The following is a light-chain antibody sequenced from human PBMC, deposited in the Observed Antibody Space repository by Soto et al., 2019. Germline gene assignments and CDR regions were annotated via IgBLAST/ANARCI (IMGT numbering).Light chain of an antibody. CDR2: GLS. V-gene: IGKV3D-15*01. Sequence: EIVMTQSPATLSVSPGERATLSCRASQSVSYNLAWYQQKPGQAPRLLVYGLSTRATGIPARFSSSGSGTEVTLTISSMRSEDFAIYFWQQYHDWPRTFGPGTKVDFK. J-gene: IGKJ3*01. CDR1: QSVSYN. CDR3: QQYHDWPRT.